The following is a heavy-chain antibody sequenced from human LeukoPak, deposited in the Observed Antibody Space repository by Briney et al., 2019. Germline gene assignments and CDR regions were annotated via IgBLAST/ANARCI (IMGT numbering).Heavy chain of an antibody. J-gene: IGHJ3*02. V-gene: IGHV4-30-4*08. CDR3: ARDRITIETRAFDI. CDR2: IYYSGGT. Sequence: SQTLSLTCTVSGGSISSGDYYWSWIRQPPGKGLEWIGYIYYSGGTYYNPSLKSRVTISVDTSNNQFSLKLSSVTAADTAVYYCARDRITIETRAFDIWGQGTMVTVSS. CDR1: GGSISSGDYY. D-gene: IGHD3-3*01.